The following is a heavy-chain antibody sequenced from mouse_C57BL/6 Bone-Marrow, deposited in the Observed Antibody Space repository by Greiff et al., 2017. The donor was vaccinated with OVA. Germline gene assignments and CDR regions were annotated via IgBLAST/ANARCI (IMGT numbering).Heavy chain of an antibody. CDR2: IAPSDSYI. Sequence: VQLQQPGAELVRPGTSVKLSCKASGYTFTNYWMHWVKQRPGQGLEWIGVIAPSDSYINYNQKFKGRATLTVDTSSSTAYMHLSSLTSEDSAVYYCAHSGSGHSLHYGGRGTSLTVSS. D-gene: IGHD6-1*01. CDR1: GYTFTNYW. V-gene: IGHV1-59*01. J-gene: IGHJ2*02. CDR3: AHSGSGHSLHY.